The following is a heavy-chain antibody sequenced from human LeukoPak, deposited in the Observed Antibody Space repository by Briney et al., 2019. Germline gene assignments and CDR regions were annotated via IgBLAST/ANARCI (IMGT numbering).Heavy chain of an antibody. Sequence: SETLSLTCTVSGGSISSDGYYWGWIRQPPGKGLEWIGSIYYSGSTNYNPSLKSRVTISVDTSKNQFSLKLSSVTAADTAVYYCAGDQRGYTDYWGQGTLVTVSS. V-gene: IGHV4-39*07. D-gene: IGHD5-18*01. CDR2: IYYSGST. CDR1: GGSISSDGYY. CDR3: AGDQRGYTDY. J-gene: IGHJ4*02.